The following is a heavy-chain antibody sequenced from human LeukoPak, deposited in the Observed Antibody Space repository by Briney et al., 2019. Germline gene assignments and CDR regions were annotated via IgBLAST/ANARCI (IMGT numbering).Heavy chain of an antibody. CDR1: GFNFRSYW. V-gene: IGHV3-74*01. CDR3: ARGRVSMVRGVINYFDY. J-gene: IGHJ4*02. CDR2: ISTNVTST. Sequence: GGSLRLSCAASGFNFRSYWMHWVRQVPGKGPVWVARISTNVTSTAYADSVKGRFSISRDNAENTLYLQMNSLRAEDTALYYCARGRVSMVRGVINYFDYWGQGTLVTVSS. D-gene: IGHD3-10*01.